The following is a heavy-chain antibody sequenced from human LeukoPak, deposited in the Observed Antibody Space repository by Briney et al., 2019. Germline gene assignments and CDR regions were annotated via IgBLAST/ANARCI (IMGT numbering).Heavy chain of an antibody. Sequence: GGSLRLSCAASGFIFSSYYMSWVRQAPGKGLELVSAIGGSGTGTHYADSVKGRFTISRDNSKNTLYLQMNSLRAEDTAVYYCARTRVDTTTFDYFDYWGQGTLVTVSS. D-gene: IGHD4-11*01. J-gene: IGHJ4*02. V-gene: IGHV3-23*01. CDR1: GFIFSSYY. CDR3: ARTRVDTTTFDYFDY. CDR2: IGGSGTGT.